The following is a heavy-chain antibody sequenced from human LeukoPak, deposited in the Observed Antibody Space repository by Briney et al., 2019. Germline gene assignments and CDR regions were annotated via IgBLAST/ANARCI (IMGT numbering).Heavy chain of an antibody. Sequence: PGGSLRLSCAASGFTFSSYDMHWVRQAPGKGLEWVSAIGTAGDTYYPGSVKGRFTISRENAKNSLYLQMNSLRAGDTAVYYCARAGLPMIVVVITYFQHWGQGTLVTVSS. V-gene: IGHV3-13*01. CDR1: GFTFSSYD. CDR3: ARAGLPMIVVVITYFQH. J-gene: IGHJ1*01. CDR2: IGTAGDT. D-gene: IGHD3-22*01.